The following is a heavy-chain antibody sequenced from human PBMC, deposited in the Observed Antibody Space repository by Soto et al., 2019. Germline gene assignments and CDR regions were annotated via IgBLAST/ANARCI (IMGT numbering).Heavy chain of an antibody. V-gene: IGHV3-30*18. J-gene: IGHJ4*02. Sequence: GGSLRLSCAASGFTFSSYGMHWVRQAPGKGLEWVAVISYDGSNKYYADSVKGRFTISRDNSKNTLYLQMNSLRAEDTAVYYCAKASAPRGSSKGTLLLWFGELLYGIDYWGQGTLVTVSS. CDR3: AKASAPRGSSKGTLLLWFGELLYGIDY. CDR2: ISYDGSNK. D-gene: IGHD3-10*01. CDR1: GFTFSSYG.